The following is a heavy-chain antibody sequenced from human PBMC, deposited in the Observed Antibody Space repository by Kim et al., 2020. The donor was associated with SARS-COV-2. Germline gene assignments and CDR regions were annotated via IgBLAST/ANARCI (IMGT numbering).Heavy chain of an antibody. Sequence: GGSLRLSCSASGFTLSSYWMHWVRQAPGKGLVWVSRISGDGSSTRCADSVKGRFTISRDNAKNTLYLQMNSLRAEDTSLYYCVREGVQCPNGVCYLARFDSWGRGTLVTVSS. J-gene: IGHJ4*02. V-gene: IGHV3-74*01. CDR1: GFTLSSYW. CDR3: VREGVQCPNGVCYLARFDS. D-gene: IGHD2-8*01. CDR2: ISGDGSST.